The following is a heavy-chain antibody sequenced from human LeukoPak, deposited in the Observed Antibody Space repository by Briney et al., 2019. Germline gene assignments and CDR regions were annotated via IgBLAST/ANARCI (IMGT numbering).Heavy chain of an antibody. CDR3: ARVKRWVDAFDI. CDR1: GYTFTSYD. V-gene: IGHV1-8*01. Sequence: GASVKVSCKASGYTFTSYDINWVRQATGQGLEWMGWMNPNSGNTGYAQKFQGRVTMTRNTSISTAYMELSSLRSEDTAVYHCARVKRWVDAFDIWGQGTMVTVSS. J-gene: IGHJ3*02. D-gene: IGHD5-24*01. CDR2: MNPNSGNT.